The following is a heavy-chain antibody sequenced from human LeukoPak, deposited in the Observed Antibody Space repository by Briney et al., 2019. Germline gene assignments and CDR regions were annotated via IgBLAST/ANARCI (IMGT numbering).Heavy chain of an antibody. CDR3: AMSKDGTVDY. J-gene: IGHJ4*02. D-gene: IGHD1-1*01. Sequence: SETLSLTCAVSGYSISSGYYWSWIRQPPGKGLEWIGSIYHSGSTYYNPSLKSRVTISVDTSKNQFSLKLSSVTAADTAVYYCAMSKDGTVDYWGQGTLVTVSS. CDR1: GYSISSGYY. CDR2: IYHSGST. V-gene: IGHV4-38-2*01.